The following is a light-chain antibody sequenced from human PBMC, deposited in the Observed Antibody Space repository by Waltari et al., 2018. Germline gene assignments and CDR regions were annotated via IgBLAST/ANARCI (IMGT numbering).Light chain of an antibody. CDR1: QSILYSSNNKNY. CDR3: QQYYSTPQT. Sequence: DIVMTQSPDSLAVSLGERATINCKSSQSILYSSNNKNYLAWYQQKPGQPPKLHIYWASTRESGVPDRFSGSGSGADFTLTISSLQAEDVAVYYCQQYYSTPQTFGQGTKLEIK. J-gene: IGKJ2*01. V-gene: IGKV4-1*01. CDR2: WAS.